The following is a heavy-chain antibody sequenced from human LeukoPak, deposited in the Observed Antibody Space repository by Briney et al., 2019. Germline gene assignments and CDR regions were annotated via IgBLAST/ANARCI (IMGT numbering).Heavy chain of an antibody. CDR3: ARDRSGDHPRAFDI. CDR2: ISSSSSYI. CDR1: GFTFSSYS. Sequence: GGSLRLSCAASGFTFSSYSMNWVRQAPGKGLEWVSSISSSSSYIYYADSVKGRFTISRDNAKNSLYLQMNSLRAEDTAVYYCARDRSGDHPRAFDIWGQGTMVTVSS. J-gene: IGHJ3*02. D-gene: IGHD7-27*01. V-gene: IGHV3-21*01.